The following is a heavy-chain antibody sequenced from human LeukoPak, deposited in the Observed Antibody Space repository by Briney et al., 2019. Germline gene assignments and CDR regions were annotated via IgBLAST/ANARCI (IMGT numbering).Heavy chain of an antibody. D-gene: IGHD1-26*01. CDR3: AKMGARNWFDP. V-gene: IGHV5-51*01. J-gene: IGHJ5*02. CDR1: GFSFITSW. CDR2: ISPGDSDI. Sequence: GESLKISCKGSGFSFITSWIGWVRPIPGKGLEWMGIISPGDSDIRYSPSFQGQVTISADKSISTAYLQWSSLRASDTAINYCAKMGARNWFDPWGQGTLVTVSS.